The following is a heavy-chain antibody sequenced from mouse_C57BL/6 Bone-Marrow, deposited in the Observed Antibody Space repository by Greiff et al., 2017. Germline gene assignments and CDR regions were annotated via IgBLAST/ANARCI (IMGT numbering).Heavy chain of an antibody. CDR2: IDPSDSYT. Sequence: QVQLKQPGAELVKPGASVKLSCKASGYTFTSYWMQWVKQRPGQGLEWIGEIDPSDSYTKYHQQLKGKATFTVDTSYSTAYILLSSRTSTDSAGYYCATSLDYWGQDTPLTVAS. V-gene: IGHV1-50*01. CDR1: GYTFTSYW. CDR3: ATSLDY. J-gene: IGHJ2*01.